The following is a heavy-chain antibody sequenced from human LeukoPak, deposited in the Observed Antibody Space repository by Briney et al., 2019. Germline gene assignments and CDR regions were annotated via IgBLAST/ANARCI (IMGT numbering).Heavy chain of an antibody. CDR2: IIPIFGTA. CDR1: GGTFSSYA. V-gene: IGHV1-69*13. CDR3: ARDREYYHDSSGYYSYNWFDP. J-gene: IGHJ5*02. D-gene: IGHD3-22*01. Sequence: SVKLSCKASGGTFSSYAISWVRQAPGQGLEWMGGIIPIFGTANYAQKFQGRVTITADESTSTAYMELSSLRSEDTAVYYCARDREYYHDSSGYYSYNWFDPWGQGTLVTVSS.